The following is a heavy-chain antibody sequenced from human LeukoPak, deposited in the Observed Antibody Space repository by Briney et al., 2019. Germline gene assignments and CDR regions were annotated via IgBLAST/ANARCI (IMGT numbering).Heavy chain of an antibody. CDR1: GGSISSSSYY. CDR2: IYYSGST. Sequence: PSETLSLTCTVSGGSISSSSYYWGWIRQPPGKGLEWIGSIYYSGSTYYNPSLKSRVTISVDTSKNQFSLKLSSVTAADTAVYYCARVRMGFLEWLPIAIYFDYWGQGTLVTVSS. CDR3: ARVRMGFLEWLPIAIYFDY. V-gene: IGHV4-39*07. D-gene: IGHD3-3*01. J-gene: IGHJ4*02.